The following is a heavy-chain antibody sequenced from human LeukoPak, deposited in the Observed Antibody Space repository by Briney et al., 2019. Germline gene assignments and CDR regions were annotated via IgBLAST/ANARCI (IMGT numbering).Heavy chain of an antibody. CDR3: ARDMPYYYDSSGFLNIDY. CDR2: ISYDGSNK. V-gene: IGHV3-30*01. Sequence: QPGGSLRLSCAASGLTFSSYAMHWVRQAPGKGLEWVAVISYDGSNKYYADSVKGRFTISRDNSKNTLYLQMNSLRAEDTAVYYCARDMPYYYDSSGFLNIDYWGQGTLVTVSS. CDR1: GLTFSSYA. D-gene: IGHD3-22*01. J-gene: IGHJ4*02.